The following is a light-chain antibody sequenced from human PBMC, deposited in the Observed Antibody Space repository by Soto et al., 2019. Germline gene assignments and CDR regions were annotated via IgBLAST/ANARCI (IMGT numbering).Light chain of an antibody. CDR2: EVS. CDR3: SSYAGSNNLV. Sequence: VLTQPPSASGSPGQSVTISCTGTSSDVGGYNYVSWYQQHPGKAPKLMIYEVSKRPSGVPDRFSGSKSGNTASLTVSGLQAEDEADYYCSSYAGSNNLVFGTGTKLTVL. V-gene: IGLV2-8*01. J-gene: IGLJ1*01. CDR1: SSDVGGYNY.